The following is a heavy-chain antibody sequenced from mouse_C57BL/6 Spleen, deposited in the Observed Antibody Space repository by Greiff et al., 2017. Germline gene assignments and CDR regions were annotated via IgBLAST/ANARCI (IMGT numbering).Heavy chain of an antibody. D-gene: IGHD6-5*01. Sequence: VKLQQSGAELVRPGTSVKMSCKASGYTFTNYWIGWAKQRPGHGLEWIGDIYPGGGYTNYHEKFKGKATLTADKSSSTAYMQFSSLTSEDSAIYYCARRYPLYYYAMDYWGQGTSVTVSS. CDR1: GYTFTNYW. V-gene: IGHV1-63*01. CDR3: ARRYPLYYYAMDY. J-gene: IGHJ4*01. CDR2: IYPGGGYT.